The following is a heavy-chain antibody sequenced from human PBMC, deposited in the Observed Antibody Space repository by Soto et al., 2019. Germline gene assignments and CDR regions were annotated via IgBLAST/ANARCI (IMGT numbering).Heavy chain of an antibody. J-gene: IGHJ4*02. CDR1: GFTFSSYA. CDR3: SKDRGYYDSSGYDY. Sequence: EVQLLESGGGLVQPGGSLRLSCAASGFTFSSYAMSWVRQAPGKGLEWVSAISGSGGGTYYAASVKGRFTISRDNSKNTVSLQMNSLRDEDTAVYYYSKDRGYYDSSGYDYWGQGTLVTVSS. D-gene: IGHD3-22*01. CDR2: ISGSGGGT. V-gene: IGHV3-23*01.